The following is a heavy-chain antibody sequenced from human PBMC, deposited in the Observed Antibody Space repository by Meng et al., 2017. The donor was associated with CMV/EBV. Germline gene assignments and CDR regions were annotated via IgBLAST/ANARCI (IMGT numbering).Heavy chain of an antibody. CDR2: IYTSGST. V-gene: IGHV4-4*07. Sequence: QVQVQEAGPGPVKPAGVLSLTCTFSGSSNSSYYWSWIRQPAGKGLGLIGRIYTSGSTDYNPSLKSRVTMSVDTSKNQFSLKLSSVTAADTAVYYCARAAVDLSKDYFDYWGQGTLVTVFS. CDR3: ARAAVDLSKDYFDY. J-gene: IGHJ4*02. CDR1: GSSNSSYY. D-gene: IGHD2-15*01.